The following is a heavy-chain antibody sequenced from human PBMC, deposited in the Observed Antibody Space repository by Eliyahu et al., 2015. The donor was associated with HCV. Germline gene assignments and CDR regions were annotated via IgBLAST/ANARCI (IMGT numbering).Heavy chain of an antibody. V-gene: IGHV1-2*02. D-gene: IGHD3-3*01. CDR1: GYXFTGYY. J-gene: IGHJ4*02. Sequence: QVQLVQSGAXVKKPXASVKVXCKASGYXFTGYYMHWVRQAPGQGLEWMGWINPNSGGTNYAQKFQGRVTMTRDTSISTAYMELSRLRSDDTAVYYCAVDDFWSGSSRNRRFDYWGQGTLVTVSS. CDR2: INPNSGGT. CDR3: AVDDFWSGSSRNRRFDY.